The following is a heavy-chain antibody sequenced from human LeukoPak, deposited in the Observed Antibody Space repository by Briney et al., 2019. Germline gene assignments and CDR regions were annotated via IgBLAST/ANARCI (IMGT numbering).Heavy chain of an antibody. CDR3: ARGDRGIVATIRY. Sequence: GGSLRLSCAASGFTFSDYYMSWIRQAPGKGLGWVSYISSSGSAIYYADSVKGRFTISRDNAKNSLYLQMSSLRAEDTAVYYCARGDRGIVATIRYWGQGTLVTVSS. D-gene: IGHD5-12*01. CDR1: GFTFSDYY. V-gene: IGHV3-11*01. CDR2: ISSSGSAI. J-gene: IGHJ4*02.